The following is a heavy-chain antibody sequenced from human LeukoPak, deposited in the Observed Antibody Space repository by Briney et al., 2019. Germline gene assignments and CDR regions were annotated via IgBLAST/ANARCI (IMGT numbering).Heavy chain of an antibody. CDR3: AKVAVPGGYFDY. J-gene: IGHJ4*02. D-gene: IGHD6-13*01. V-gene: IGHV1-3*01. CDR1: GYTFTSYA. CDR2: INAGNGNT. Sequence: ASVKVSCKASGYTFTSYAIHWVRQAPGQRLEWMGWINAGNGNTKYSQKFQGRVTITRDTSASTAYMELSSLRSEDTAVYYCAKVAVPGGYFDYWGQGTLVTVSS.